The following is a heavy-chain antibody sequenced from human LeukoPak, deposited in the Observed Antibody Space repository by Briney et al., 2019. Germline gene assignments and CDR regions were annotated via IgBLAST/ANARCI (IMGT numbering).Heavy chain of an antibody. D-gene: IGHD5-12*01. CDR3: ARDRGYSGYDRRRRGFYFDY. CDR1: GGSISSYY. J-gene: IGHJ4*02. CDR2: IYYSGST. V-gene: IGHV4-59*01. Sequence: NPSETLSLTCTVSGGSISSYYWSWIRQPPGKGLEWIGYIYYSGSTNYNPSLKSRVTISVDTSKNQFSLKLSSVTAADTAVYYCARDRGYSGYDRRRRGFYFDYWGQGTLVTVSS.